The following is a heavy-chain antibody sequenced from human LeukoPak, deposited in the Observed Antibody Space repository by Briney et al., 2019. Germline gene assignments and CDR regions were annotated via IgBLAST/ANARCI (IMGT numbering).Heavy chain of an antibody. CDR3: ARQQLDFAFDI. Sequence: SETLSLTCNVSGGHISSYYWSWIRPHPGKGLEWIGYIYYSGSTNYNPSLKSRVTISVDTSKNQFSLKLSSVTAADTAVYYCARQQLDFAFDIWGQGAMVTVSS. CDR2: IYYSGST. D-gene: IGHD6-13*01. J-gene: IGHJ3*02. V-gene: IGHV4-59*01. CDR1: GGHISSYY.